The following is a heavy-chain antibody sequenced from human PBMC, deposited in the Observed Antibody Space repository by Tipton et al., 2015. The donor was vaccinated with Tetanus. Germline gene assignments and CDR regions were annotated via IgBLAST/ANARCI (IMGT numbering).Heavy chain of an antibody. CDR1: GGSFSGYD. CDR2: INHSGST. D-gene: IGHD3-22*01. V-gene: IGHV4-34*01. CDR3: AGGVTMIVVVNYFDY. J-gene: IGHJ4*02. Sequence: TLSLTCAVYGGSFSGYDWNWIRQPPGKGLEWIGEINHSGSTKYNPSLKSRVTISVDTSGNLFSLKLSSVTAADTAVYYCAGGVTMIVVVNYFDYWGQGILVTVSS.